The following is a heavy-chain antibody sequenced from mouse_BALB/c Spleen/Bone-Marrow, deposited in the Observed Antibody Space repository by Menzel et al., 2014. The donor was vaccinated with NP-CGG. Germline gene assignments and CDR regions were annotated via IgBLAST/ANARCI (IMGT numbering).Heavy chain of an antibody. D-gene: IGHD3-2*02. CDR2: ISRGSSTI. V-gene: IGHV5-17*02. Sequence: EVQLVESGGGLVQPGGSRKLSCAASGFTFSSFGMHWVRQAPEKGLEWVAYISRGSSTIYYADTLKGRLTISRDNPKNXLFLQMTSLRSEDTAMYYCARSRLRGYYFDYWGQGTTLTVSS. J-gene: IGHJ2*01. CDR1: GFTFSSFG. CDR3: ARSRLRGYYFDY.